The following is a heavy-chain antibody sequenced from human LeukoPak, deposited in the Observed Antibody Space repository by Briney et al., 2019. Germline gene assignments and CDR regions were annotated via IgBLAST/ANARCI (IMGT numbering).Heavy chain of an antibody. V-gene: IGHV3-74*01. Sequence: GGSLRLSCAASGFTLSNAWMSWVRQAPGKGLVWVSCISFDGSDATYADSVKGRFTISRDNAKNTLYLQMNSLRAEDTAVYYCARGPGEVDYWGQGTLVTVSS. CDR1: GFTLSNAW. D-gene: IGHD7-27*01. J-gene: IGHJ4*02. CDR3: ARGPGEVDY. CDR2: ISFDGSDA.